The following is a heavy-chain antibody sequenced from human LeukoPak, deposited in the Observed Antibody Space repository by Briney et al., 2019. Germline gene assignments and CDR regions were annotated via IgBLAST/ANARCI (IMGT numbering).Heavy chain of an antibody. D-gene: IGHD1-26*01. CDR2: ISGSDGST. Sequence: GGSLRLSCIVSGFTLSSYEMSWIRQAPGKGLEWVSAISGSDGSTYYADSVKGRFTISRDNSKNTLYLQMNSLRAEDTAVYYCAKEKRVGVTPPYFDYWGQGTLVTVSS. V-gene: IGHV3-23*01. CDR3: AKEKRVGVTPPYFDY. CDR1: GFTLSSYE. J-gene: IGHJ4*02.